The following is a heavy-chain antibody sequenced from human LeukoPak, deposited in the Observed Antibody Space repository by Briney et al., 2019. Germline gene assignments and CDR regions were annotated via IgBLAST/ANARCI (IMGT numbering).Heavy chain of an antibody. Sequence: SETLSLTCTVSGDSSSSYYWSWIRQPPGKGLEWIGYIHTSGSTNSKPSLKGRVTISLDTSKSQFSLRLTSVTAADTAVYYCSREYSSGWYSSFDYWGQGTLVSVSS. CDR3: SREYSSGWYSSFDY. J-gene: IGHJ4*02. CDR1: GDSSSSYY. D-gene: IGHD6-19*01. CDR2: IHTSGST. V-gene: IGHV4-4*09.